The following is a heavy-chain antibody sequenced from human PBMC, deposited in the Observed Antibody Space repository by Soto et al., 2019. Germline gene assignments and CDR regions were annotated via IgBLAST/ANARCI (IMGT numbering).Heavy chain of an antibody. J-gene: IGHJ6*02. D-gene: IGHD4-17*01. Sequence: QVPLVQSGAEVKKPGASVKVSCKASGYTFTSYGISWVRQAPGQGLEWMGWISAYNGNTNYAQKLQGRVTMTTDTSTSTAYMELRSLRSDDTAVYYCAREGSTVTTFIYYYYGMDVWGQGTTVTVSS. CDR3: AREGSTVTTFIYYYYGMDV. CDR1: GYTFTSYG. V-gene: IGHV1-18*01. CDR2: ISAYNGNT.